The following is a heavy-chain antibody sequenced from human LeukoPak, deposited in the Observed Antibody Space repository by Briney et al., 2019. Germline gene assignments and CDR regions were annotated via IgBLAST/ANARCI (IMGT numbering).Heavy chain of an antibody. V-gene: IGHV4-31*11. Sequence: PSETLSLTCAVYGGSFSSGGYYWSWIRQHPGKGLEWIGYIYYSGSTYYNPSLKSRVTISVDTSKNQFSLKLSSVTAADTAVYYCARGLSWYYQFDYWGQGTLVTVSS. CDR2: IYYSGST. CDR1: GGSFSSGGYY. D-gene: IGHD2-15*01. J-gene: IGHJ4*02. CDR3: ARGLSWYYQFDY.